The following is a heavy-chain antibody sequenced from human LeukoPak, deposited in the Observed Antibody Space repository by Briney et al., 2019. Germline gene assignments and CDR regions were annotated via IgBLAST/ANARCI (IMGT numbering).Heavy chain of an antibody. Sequence: GGSLRLSCAASGFTFSNYGMHWVRQAPGKGLEWVAVISYDGGNKYYADSVKGRFTISRDNSKNTLYLQMNSLRAEDTAVYCCAKAWYYYDRIGGPYFDYWGQGTLVTVSS. CDR2: ISYDGGNK. D-gene: IGHD3-22*01. CDR1: GFTFSNYG. CDR3: AKAWYYYDRIGGPYFDY. J-gene: IGHJ4*02. V-gene: IGHV3-30*18.